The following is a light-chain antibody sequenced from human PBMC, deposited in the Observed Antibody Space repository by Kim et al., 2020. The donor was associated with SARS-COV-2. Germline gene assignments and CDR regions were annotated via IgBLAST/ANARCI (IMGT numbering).Light chain of an antibody. CDR1: SSDVGGYNY. CDR2: EVS. J-gene: IGLJ1*01. Sequence: GQSVTISCTGTSSDVGGYNYVSWYQQHPGKVPKLMIYEVSKRPSGVPDRFSGSKSGNAASLTVSGLQAEDEADYYCSAYAGSNNLVFGTGTKVTVL. V-gene: IGLV2-8*01. CDR3: SAYAGSNNLV.